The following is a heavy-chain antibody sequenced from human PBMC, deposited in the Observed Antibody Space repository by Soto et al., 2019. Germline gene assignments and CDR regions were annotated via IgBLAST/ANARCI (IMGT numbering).Heavy chain of an antibody. CDR1: GYTFTGYY. CDR2: INPNSGGT. V-gene: IGHV1-2*04. D-gene: IGHD1-26*01. J-gene: IGHJ6*02. Sequence: ASVKVSCKASGYTFTGYYMHWVRQAPGQGLEWMGWINPNSGGTNYAQKFQGWVTMTRDTSTSTAYMELRRLRSEDTAVYYCAGGVGASYYYYGMDVWGQGTTVTVSS. CDR3: AGGVGASYYYYGMDV.